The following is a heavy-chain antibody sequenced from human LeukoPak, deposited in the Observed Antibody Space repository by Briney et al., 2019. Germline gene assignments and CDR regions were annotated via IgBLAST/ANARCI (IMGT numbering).Heavy chain of an antibody. CDR1: GGSVSSGSYY. Sequence: PSETLSLTCTVSGGSVSSGSYYWSWIRQPPGKGLEWIGYIYYSGSTNYNPSLKSRVTISVDTSKNQFSLKLSSVTAADTAVYYCARWVVYGDYFDYWVQGTLVTVSS. V-gene: IGHV4-61*01. CDR3: ARWVVYGDYFDY. D-gene: IGHD4-17*01. CDR2: IYYSGST. J-gene: IGHJ4*02.